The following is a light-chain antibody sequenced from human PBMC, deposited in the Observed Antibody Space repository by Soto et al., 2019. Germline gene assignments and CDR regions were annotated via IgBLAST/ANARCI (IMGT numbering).Light chain of an antibody. CDR2: GAS. CDR3: QQYHNWPPWT. V-gene: IGKV3-15*01. Sequence: EIVMTQSPATLSVSPGERATLSCRASQSVSSNVAWYQQKPGQAPRLLIYGASTRATGIPARFSGSASGTEFTLTISSLQSEDFAVYYCQQYHNWPPWTFGQGTKVEIK. J-gene: IGKJ1*01. CDR1: QSVSSN.